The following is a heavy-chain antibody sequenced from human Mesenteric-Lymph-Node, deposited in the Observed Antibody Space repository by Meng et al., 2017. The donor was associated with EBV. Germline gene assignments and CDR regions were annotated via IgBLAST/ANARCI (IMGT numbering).Heavy chain of an antibody. CDR3: ARGIHIMDYYDTFLVY. J-gene: IGHJ4*02. D-gene: IGHD3-22*01. CDR1: GSTFTSYY. CDR2: INLSASIT. V-gene: IGHV1-46*01. Sequence: GELGHLGTGVKKPWASGKVSGKESGSTFTSYYIRWVRQAHGQGIEWMGTINLSASITTNAKKFQGSVPMTRDTSTSTVYTAMSSLRYEDTATYYCARGIHIMDYYDTFLVYWGQGSLVTVSS.